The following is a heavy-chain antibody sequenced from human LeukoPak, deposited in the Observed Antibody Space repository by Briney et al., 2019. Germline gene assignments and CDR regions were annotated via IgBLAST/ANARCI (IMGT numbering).Heavy chain of an antibody. CDR2: ISPSGGST. CDR3: ARGGGRYSSSWEIDY. CDR1: GYTFTSNY. Sequence: ASVKVSCKAFGYTFTSNYMHWVRQAPGQGLEWMGVISPSGGSTSYAQKFQGRVTLTRDMSTSTDYLELSSLRSEDTAVYYCARGGGRYSSSWEIDYWGQGTLVTVSS. V-gene: IGHV1-46*01. J-gene: IGHJ4*02. D-gene: IGHD6-13*01.